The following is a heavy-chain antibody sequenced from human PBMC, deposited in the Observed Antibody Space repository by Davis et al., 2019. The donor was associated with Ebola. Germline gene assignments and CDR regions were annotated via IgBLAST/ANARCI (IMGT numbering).Heavy chain of an antibody. J-gene: IGHJ6*02. V-gene: IGHV3-21*01. CDR2: ISSSSSYI. Sequence: GGSLRLSCAASGFTFSSYSMNWVRQAPGKGLEWVSSISSSSSYIYYADSVKGRFTISRDNAKNSLYLQMNSLRAEDTAVYYCARVDRPGYCSGGSCYSNYYYYGMDVWGQGTTVTVSS. CDR3: ARVDRPGYCSGGSCYSNYYYYGMDV. D-gene: IGHD2-15*01. CDR1: GFTFSSYS.